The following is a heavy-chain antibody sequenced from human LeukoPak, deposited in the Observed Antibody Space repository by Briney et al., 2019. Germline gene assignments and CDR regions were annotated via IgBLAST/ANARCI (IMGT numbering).Heavy chain of an antibody. J-gene: IGHJ4*02. Sequence: VASVRDSRMASVYTFTTSDINSVRQATGQGLEWMGWPDPNSGNTAYAKKFQGRVIITRNTSKSTAYMELSSLRSEDTAVYYCARSGSDPRRFDYWGQGTLVTVSS. CDR2: PDPNSGNT. CDR1: VYTFTTSD. D-gene: IGHD1-26*01. V-gene: IGHV1-8*01. CDR3: ARSGSDPRRFDY.